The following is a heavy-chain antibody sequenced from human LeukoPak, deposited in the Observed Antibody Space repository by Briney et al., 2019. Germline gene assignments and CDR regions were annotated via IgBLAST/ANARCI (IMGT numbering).Heavy chain of an antibody. CDR1: GFTFSSYS. V-gene: IGHV3-48*01. CDR2: ISSSSSTI. J-gene: IGHJ6*02. Sequence: PGGSLRLSWAASGFTFSSYSINWVRQAPGKGLEWVSYISSSSSTIYYADSVKGRFTISRDNAKNSLYLQMNSLRAEDTAVYYCARADIVVVPDVWGQGTTVTVSS. CDR3: ARADIVVVPDV. D-gene: IGHD2-2*01.